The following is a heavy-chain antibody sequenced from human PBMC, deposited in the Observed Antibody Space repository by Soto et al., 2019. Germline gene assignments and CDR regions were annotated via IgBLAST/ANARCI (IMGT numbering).Heavy chain of an antibody. CDR1: GYTFTSYY. D-gene: IGHD3-3*01. CDR3: ARGKPFWSGYWFDP. J-gene: IGHJ5*02. CDR2: ISYDGSNK. V-gene: IGHV3-30*03. Sequence: ASGYTFTSYYMHWVRQAPGKGLEWVAVISYDGSNKYYADSVKGRFTISRDNSKNTLYLQMNSLRAEDTAVYYCARGKPFWSGYWFDPWGQGTLVTVSS.